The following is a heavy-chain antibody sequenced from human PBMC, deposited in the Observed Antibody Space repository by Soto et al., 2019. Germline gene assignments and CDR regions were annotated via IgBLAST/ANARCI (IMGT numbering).Heavy chain of an antibody. D-gene: IGHD3-22*01. CDR3: AREYYYDSSGYDPEGDAFDI. Sequence: GGSLRLSCAASGFTFSSYAMSWVRQAPGKGLEWVSAISGSGGSTYYADSVKGRFIISRDNSKNTLYLQMNSLRAEDTAVYYCAREYYYDSSGYDPEGDAFDIWGQGTMVTVSS. J-gene: IGHJ3*02. CDR2: ISGSGGST. CDR1: GFTFSSYA. V-gene: IGHV3-23*01.